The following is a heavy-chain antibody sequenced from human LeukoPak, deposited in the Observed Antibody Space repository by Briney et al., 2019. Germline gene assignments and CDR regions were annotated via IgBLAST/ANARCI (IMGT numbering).Heavy chain of an antibody. J-gene: IGHJ4*02. Sequence: SSVTVSCKASGGTFSSYAISWVRQAPGQGLEWMGGIIPIFGTANYAQKFQGRVTITADESTSTAYMEPRSLRSDDTAVYYCARESRYYYDSSGYRNFDYWGQGTLVTVSS. V-gene: IGHV1-69*01. CDR1: GGTFSSYA. CDR3: ARESRYYYDSSGYRNFDY. CDR2: IIPIFGTA. D-gene: IGHD3-22*01.